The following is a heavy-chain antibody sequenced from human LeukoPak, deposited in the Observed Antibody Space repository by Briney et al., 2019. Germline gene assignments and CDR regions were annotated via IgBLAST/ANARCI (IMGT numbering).Heavy chain of an antibody. CDR3: AAPPYYYDSSGYLDY. CDR1: GGSISSSSYY. V-gene: IGHV4-39*01. J-gene: IGHJ4*02. D-gene: IGHD3-22*01. Sequence: SETLSLTCTVSGGSISSSSYYWGWIRQPPGKGLAGIGSIYYSGSTYYNQSLKSRVTISVDTSKNQFSLKLSSVTAADTAVYYCAAPPYYYDSSGYLDYWGQGTLVTVSS. CDR2: IYYSGST.